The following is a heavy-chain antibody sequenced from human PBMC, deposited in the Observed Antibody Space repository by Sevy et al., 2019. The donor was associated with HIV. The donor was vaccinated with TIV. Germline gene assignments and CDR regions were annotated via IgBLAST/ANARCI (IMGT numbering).Heavy chain of an antibody. V-gene: IGHV3-23*01. J-gene: IGHJ4*02. D-gene: IGHD3-22*01. CDR1: GFTFSSYA. CDR2: ISGSGGST. Sequence: GGSLRLSCAASGFTFSSYAMSWVRQAPGKGLEWVSAISGSGGSTYYADSVKGRFTISRENSKNTLYLQMNSLRAEDTAVYYCAKKAPGRYYYDSSGYLAWGYWGQGTLVTVSS. CDR3: AKKAPGRYYYDSSGYLAWGY.